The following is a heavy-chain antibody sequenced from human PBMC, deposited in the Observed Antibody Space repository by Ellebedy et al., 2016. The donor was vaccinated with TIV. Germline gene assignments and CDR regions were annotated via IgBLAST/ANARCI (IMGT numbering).Heavy chain of an antibody. V-gene: IGHV3-13*01. CDR1: GFSFSNYG. Sequence: GESLKISCEGSGFSFSNYGMHWVRQATGKGLEWVSAIATAGDTYYLGSVQGRFTISRENAKNSLYLQMRSLRAEDTAVYYCARGLSSSWQTYYFYYGMDVWGQGTTVTVSS. D-gene: IGHD6-13*01. CDR2: IATAGDT. CDR3: ARGLSSSWQTYYFYYGMDV. J-gene: IGHJ6*02.